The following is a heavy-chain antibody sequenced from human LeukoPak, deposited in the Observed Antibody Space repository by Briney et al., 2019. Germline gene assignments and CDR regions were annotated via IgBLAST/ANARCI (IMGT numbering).Heavy chain of an antibody. CDR1: GGSFSGYC. V-gene: IGHV4-34*01. Sequence: PSETLSLTCAVYGGSFSGYCWSWIRQPPGKGLEWIGEINHSGSTNYNPSLKSRVTISVDTSKNQFSLKLSSVTAADTAVYYCARLNIAAAGTYDYWGQGTLVTVSS. CDR3: ARLNIAAAGTYDY. J-gene: IGHJ4*02. CDR2: INHSGST. D-gene: IGHD6-13*01.